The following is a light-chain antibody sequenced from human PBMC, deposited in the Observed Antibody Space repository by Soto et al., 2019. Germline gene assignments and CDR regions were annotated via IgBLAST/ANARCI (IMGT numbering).Light chain of an antibody. Sequence: QSALAQPASVSGSPGQSITISCTGTSSDVGGYDYVSWYQQHPLKAPKLIIYEVTNRPSGVSSRFSGSKSGNTASLTISGLQAEDEADYYCCSYPGSSRDAFGNGTKVTVL. CDR3: CSYPGSSRDA. J-gene: IGLJ1*01. CDR1: SSDVGGYDY. V-gene: IGLV2-14*01. CDR2: EVT.